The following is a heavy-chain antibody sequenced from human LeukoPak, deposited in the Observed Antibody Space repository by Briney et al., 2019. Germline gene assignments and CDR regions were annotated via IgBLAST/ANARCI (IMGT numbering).Heavy chain of an antibody. CDR1: GFTFSYYT. J-gene: IGHJ4*02. CDR2: ISYDGSNK. V-gene: IGHV3-30*04. Sequence: GRSLRLSCAASGFTFSYYTMHWVRQAPGKGLEWVAVISYDGSNKYYADPVKGRFTVSRDNSKNTLYLQMSSLRAKDTAVYYCATADLTAAGTEFDYWGQGTLVTVSS. CDR3: ATADLTAAGTEFDY. D-gene: IGHD6-13*01.